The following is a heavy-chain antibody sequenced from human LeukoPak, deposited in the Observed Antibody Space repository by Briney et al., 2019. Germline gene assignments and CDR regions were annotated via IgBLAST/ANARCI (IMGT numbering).Heavy chain of an antibody. CDR1: GFTFSSYA. CDR2: VSGGGHNT. D-gene: IGHD3-3*01. Sequence: GGSLRLSCVASGFTFSSYAMSWVRQAPGKGLEWVSVVSGGGHNTYYADSVKGRFTMSRDNSKGTVYLQMNSLRAEDTAVYYCAKDRSSWYYPFDSWGQGTLVTVSS. J-gene: IGHJ4*02. CDR3: AKDRSSWYYPFDS. V-gene: IGHV3-23*01.